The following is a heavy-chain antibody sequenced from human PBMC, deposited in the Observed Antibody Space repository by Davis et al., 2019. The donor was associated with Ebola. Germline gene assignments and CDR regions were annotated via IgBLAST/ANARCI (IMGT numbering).Heavy chain of an antibody. J-gene: IGHJ5*02. V-gene: IGHV1-8*01. CDR3: ARGRKVAKMGTWFDP. CDR1: GYTFTNYD. D-gene: IGHD5-12*01. CDR2: MNPNSANT. Sequence: ASVKVSCKASGYTFTNYDVHWVRQGTGQGLEWIGWMNPNSANTGYGQKFQGRVTMTRNTSISTAYMELSSLTSEDTAVYYCARGRKVAKMGTWFDPWGQGTLVTVSS.